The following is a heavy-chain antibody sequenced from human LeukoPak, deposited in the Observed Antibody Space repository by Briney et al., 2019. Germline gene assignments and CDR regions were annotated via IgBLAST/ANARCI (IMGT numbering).Heavy chain of an antibody. CDR2: ISGSGGST. CDR1: GFTFSNYW. Sequence: GGSLRLSCAASGFTFSNYWMHWVRQAPGKGLEWVSAISGSGGSTYYADSVKGRFTISRDNSKNTLYLQMNSLRAEDTAVYYCAKAARMAVAGPKPTNFDYWGQGTLVTVSS. V-gene: IGHV3-23*01. CDR3: AKAARMAVAGPKPTNFDY. J-gene: IGHJ4*02. D-gene: IGHD6-19*01.